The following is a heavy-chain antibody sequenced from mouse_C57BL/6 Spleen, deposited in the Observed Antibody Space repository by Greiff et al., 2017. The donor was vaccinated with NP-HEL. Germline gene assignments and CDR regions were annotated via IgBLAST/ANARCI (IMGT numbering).Heavy chain of an antibody. CDR2: IDPNSGGT. V-gene: IGHV1-72*01. Sequence: QVQLQQSGAELVKPGASVKLSCTASGFNIKDYYMHWVKQRPGRGLEWIGRIDPNSGGTKYNEKFKSKATLTVDKPSSTAYMQLSSLTSEDSAVYYCARDKIYYDYEGFAYWGQGTLVTVSA. CDR3: ARDKIYYDYEGFAY. D-gene: IGHD2-4*01. CDR1: GFNIKDYY. J-gene: IGHJ3*01.